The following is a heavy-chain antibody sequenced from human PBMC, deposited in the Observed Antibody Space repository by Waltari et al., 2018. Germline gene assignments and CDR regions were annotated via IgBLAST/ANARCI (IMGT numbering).Heavy chain of an antibody. J-gene: IGHJ2*01. CDR1: GGTFSSYT. CDR3: AREDCSGGSCYSPRYFDL. V-gene: IGHV1-69*08. D-gene: IGHD2-15*01. CDR2: IIPILGIA. Sequence: QVQLVQSGAEVKKPGSSVKVSCKASGGTFSSYTISWVRQAPAQGLEWMGRIIPILGIANYAQKFQGRVTITADKSTSTAYMELSSLRSEDTAVYYCAREDCSGGSCYSPRYFDLWGRGTLVTVSS.